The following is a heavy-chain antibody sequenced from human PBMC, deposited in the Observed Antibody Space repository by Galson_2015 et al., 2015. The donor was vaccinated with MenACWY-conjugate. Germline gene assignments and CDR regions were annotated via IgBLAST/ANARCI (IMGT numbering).Heavy chain of an antibody. D-gene: IGHD3-10*01. V-gene: IGHV3-23*01. CDR2: ISGRGDIS. CDR3: ASGHGWEKPEFHY. Sequence: SLRLSCAASGFTSSSYAMSWVRRAPGKGLEWVSSISGRGDISYYADSVKGRFSISRDNSKNTVYVQMSGLRAEDTAVYYCASGHGWEKPEFHYWGQGTLVTVSS. CDR1: GFTSSSYA. J-gene: IGHJ4*02.